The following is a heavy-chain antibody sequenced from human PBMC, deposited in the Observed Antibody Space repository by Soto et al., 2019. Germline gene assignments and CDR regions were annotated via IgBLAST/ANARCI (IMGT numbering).Heavy chain of an antibody. CDR2: ISYSGST. CDR1: GGSVSSGSYY. Sequence: QVQLQESGPGLVKPSETLSLTCTVSGGSVSSGSYYWSWIRQPPGKGLEGIGYISYSGSTNYNPSLQWRCPRTRVTSKYELSLPRSWVSAAETAVYCGAGDYCASRGLFDIGGQGPRVTVSS. J-gene: IGHJ3*02. V-gene: IGHV4-61*01. D-gene: IGHD2-21*01. CDR3: AGDYCASRGLFDI.